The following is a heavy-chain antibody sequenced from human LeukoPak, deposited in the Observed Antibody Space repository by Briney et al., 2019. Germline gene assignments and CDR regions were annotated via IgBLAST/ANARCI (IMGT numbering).Heavy chain of an antibody. CDR1: GFTFSSYG. CDR2: IWYDGSNK. J-gene: IGHJ5*02. V-gene: IGHV3-33*01. CDR3: ARDNYYGSGSSPTNWFDP. Sequence: PGGSLRLSCAASGFTFSSYGMHWVRQAPGKGLEWVAVIWYDGSNKYYADSVKGRFTISRDNSKNTLYLQMNSLRAEDTAVYYCARDNYYGSGSSPTNWFDPWGQGTLVTASS. D-gene: IGHD3-10*01.